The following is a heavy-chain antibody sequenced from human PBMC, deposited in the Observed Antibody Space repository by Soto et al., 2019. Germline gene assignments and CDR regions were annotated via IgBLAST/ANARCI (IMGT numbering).Heavy chain of an antibody. J-gene: IGHJ4*02. CDR2: IIPIFGTA. CDR3: AGVSSSPYRADFDY. V-gene: IGHV1-69*01. CDR1: GGTFSSYA. D-gene: IGHD6-6*01. Sequence: QVQLVQSGAEVKKPGSSVKVSCKASGGTFSSYAISWVRQAPGQGLEWMGGIIPIFGTANYAQKFQGRVTITADESTSTAYMELSSLRSEDTAVYYCAGVSSSPYRADFDYWGQGTLVTVSS.